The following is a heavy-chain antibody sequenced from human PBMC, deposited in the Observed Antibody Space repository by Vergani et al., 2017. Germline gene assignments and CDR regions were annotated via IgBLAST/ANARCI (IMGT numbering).Heavy chain of an antibody. CDR3: ARDVGSSSAYDPGYYYYYMDV. CDR1: GFTFSSYW. V-gene: IGHV3-7*01. Sequence: EVQLVESGGGLVQPGGSLRLSCAASGFTFSSYWMSWVRQAPGKGLEWVANIKQDGSEKYYVDSVKGRFTISRDNAKNSLYLQMNSLRAEDTAVYYCARDVGSSSAYDPGYYYYYMDVWGKGTTVTVSS. D-gene: IGHD6-13*01. J-gene: IGHJ6*03. CDR2: IKQDGSEK.